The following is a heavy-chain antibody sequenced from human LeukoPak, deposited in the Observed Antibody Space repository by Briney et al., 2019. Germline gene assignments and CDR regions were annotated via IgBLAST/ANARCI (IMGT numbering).Heavy chain of an antibody. D-gene: IGHD6-13*01. V-gene: IGHV4-30-4*08. J-gene: IGHJ4*02. CDR1: GGSISSSSYY. CDR2: IYYSGST. Sequence: PSETLSLTCTVSGGSISSSSYYWSWIRQPPGKGLERIGYIYYSGSTYYNPSLKSRVTISVDTSKNQFSLKLSSVTAADTAVYYCARTAAGTLSTFDYWGQGTLVTVSS. CDR3: ARTAAGTLSTFDY.